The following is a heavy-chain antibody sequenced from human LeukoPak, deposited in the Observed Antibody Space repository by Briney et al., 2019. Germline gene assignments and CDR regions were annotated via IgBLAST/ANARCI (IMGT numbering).Heavy chain of an antibody. J-gene: IGHJ3*02. CDR2: IYPGDSDT. D-gene: IGHD3-9*01. Sequence: GESLKISCKGSGYSFTSYWIGWVRQMPGKGLEWMGIIYPGDSDTRYSPSFQGQVTISADKSITTAYLQWSSLKASDTAMYYCARDTYYDVLTGYNDSFDIWGQGTMVTVSS. V-gene: IGHV5-51*01. CDR1: GYSFTSYW. CDR3: ARDTYYDVLTGYNDSFDI.